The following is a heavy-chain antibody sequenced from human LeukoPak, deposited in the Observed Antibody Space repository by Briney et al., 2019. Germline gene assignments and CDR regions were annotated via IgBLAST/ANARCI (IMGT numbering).Heavy chain of an antibody. Sequence: ASVKVSCKASGYTFTSYGISWVRQATGQGLEWMGWMNPNSGNTGYAQKFQGRVTMTRNTSISTAYMELSSLRSEDTAVYYCARDRDSSSWEYYYYYYGMDVWGQGTTVTVSS. J-gene: IGHJ6*02. V-gene: IGHV1-8*02. CDR1: GYTFTSYG. CDR2: MNPNSGNT. D-gene: IGHD6-13*01. CDR3: ARDRDSSSWEYYYYYYGMDV.